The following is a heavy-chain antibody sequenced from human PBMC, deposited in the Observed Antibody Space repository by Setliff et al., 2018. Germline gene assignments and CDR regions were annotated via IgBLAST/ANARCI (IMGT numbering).Heavy chain of an antibody. J-gene: IGHJ4*02. D-gene: IGHD2-15*01. CDR3: VRDGGWKRFDY. CDR2: IDKDGSQD. Sequence: PGGSLRLSCAASGFRISFREYWMFWVRQAPGKGLEWVARIDKDGSQDYYADSMKGRFTISRDNAKESISLQMSSLRGEDTAVYFCVRDGGWKRFDYWGQGIMVTVSS. V-gene: IGHV3-7*03. CDR1: GFRISFREYW.